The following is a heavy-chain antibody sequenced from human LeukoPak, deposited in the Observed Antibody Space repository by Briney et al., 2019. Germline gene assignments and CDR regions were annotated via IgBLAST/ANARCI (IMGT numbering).Heavy chain of an antibody. Sequence: PSETLSLTCAVYGGSFSGYYWSWIRQPPGKGLEWIGYIYYSGSTNYNPSLKSRVTISVDTSKNQFSLKLSSVTAADTAVYYCARDSSSWYTFDYWGQGTLVTVSS. V-gene: IGHV4-59*01. CDR1: GGSFSGYY. CDR3: ARDSSSWYTFDY. D-gene: IGHD6-13*01. CDR2: IYYSGST. J-gene: IGHJ4*02.